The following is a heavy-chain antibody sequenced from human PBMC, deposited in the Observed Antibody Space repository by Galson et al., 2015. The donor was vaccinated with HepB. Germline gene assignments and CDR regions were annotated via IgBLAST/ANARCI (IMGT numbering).Heavy chain of an antibody. J-gene: IGHJ6*02. CDR3: ASVSRNYFYHGMDV. CDR2: IYSGGST. V-gene: IGHV3-53*01. Sequence: SLRLSCAAPGFIVSSSYMSWVRQAPGKGLEWVSLIYSGGSTYFADSVQGRFTISRDSSKNTLYLQMNSLRAEDTAMYYCASVSRNYFYHGMDVWGRGTTVTVSS. CDR1: GFIVSSSY. D-gene: IGHD3-10*01.